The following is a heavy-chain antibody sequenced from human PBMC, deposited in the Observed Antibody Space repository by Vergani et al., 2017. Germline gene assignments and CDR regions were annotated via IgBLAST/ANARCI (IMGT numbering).Heavy chain of an antibody. CDR2: IKSDGSIT. J-gene: IGHJ4*02. CDR3: ARDRCSENYCLDF. Sequence: EVQLVESGGGLIHPGGSLRLSCEGSGFSFSGYWMHWVRQSPEKGLVWVSRIKSDGSITNYADSVKGRFTISRDNAKNTLYLQMSSLTAEDTAVYYCARDRCSENYCLDFWGQGTLVTVTS. V-gene: IGHV3-74*01. CDR1: GFSFSGYW. D-gene: IGHD1-26*01.